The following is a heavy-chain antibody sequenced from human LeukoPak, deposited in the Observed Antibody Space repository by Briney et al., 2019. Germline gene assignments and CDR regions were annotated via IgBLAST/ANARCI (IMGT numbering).Heavy chain of an antibody. Sequence: GASVKVSCKASGYTFTGYYMHWVRQAPGQGLEWMGWINPNSGGTNYAQKFQGRVTITADESTSTAYMELSSLRSEDTAVYYCARGGRPAMDNYYYYYMDVWGKGTTVTISS. J-gene: IGHJ6*03. V-gene: IGHV1-2*02. CDR3: ARGGRPAMDNYYYYYMDV. CDR1: GYTFTGYY. CDR2: INPNSGGT. D-gene: IGHD5-18*01.